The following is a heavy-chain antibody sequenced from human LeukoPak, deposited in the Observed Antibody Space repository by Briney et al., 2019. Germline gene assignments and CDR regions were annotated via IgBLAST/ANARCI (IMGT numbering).Heavy chain of an antibody. CDR2: IKEDGSEK. CDR1: GFTFSSSW. Sequence: GGSLRLSCAASGFTFSSSWMTWVRQTPGKGLEWVANIKEDGSEKYYVDFVKGRFTISRDNAKNSLYLQMNSLRAEDTALYYCATDVGADWGQGTLVTVSS. V-gene: IGHV3-7*01. J-gene: IGHJ4*02. CDR3: ATDVGAD.